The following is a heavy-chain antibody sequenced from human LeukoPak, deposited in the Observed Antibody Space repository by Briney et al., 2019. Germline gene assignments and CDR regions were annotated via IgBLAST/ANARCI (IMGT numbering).Heavy chain of an antibody. V-gene: IGHV4-4*07. CDR1: GGSISSYY. J-gene: IGHJ5*02. D-gene: IGHD3-10*01. Sequence: SETLSLTCTVSGGSISSYYWSWIRQPAGKGLEWIGRIYTSGSTNYNPSLKSRVTMSVDTSKNQFSLKLSSVTAADTAVYYCARDRLGSGSFNWFDPWGQGTLVTVSS. CDR2: IYTSGST. CDR3: ARDRLGSGSFNWFDP.